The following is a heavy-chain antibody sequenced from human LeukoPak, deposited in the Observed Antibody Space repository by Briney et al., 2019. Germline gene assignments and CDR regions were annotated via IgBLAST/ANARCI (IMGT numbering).Heavy chain of an antibody. V-gene: IGHV4-59*08. J-gene: IGHJ6*02. CDR1: GGSISSYY. CDR3: ARHPATVTTGYYYYGMDV. D-gene: IGHD4-17*01. CDR2: IYYSGST. Sequence: SETLSLTCTVSGGSISSYYWSWIRQPPGKGLEWIGYIYYSGSTNYNPSLKSRITISVDTSKNQFSLKLSSVTPADTAVYYCARHPATVTTGYYYYGMDVWGQGTTVTVSS.